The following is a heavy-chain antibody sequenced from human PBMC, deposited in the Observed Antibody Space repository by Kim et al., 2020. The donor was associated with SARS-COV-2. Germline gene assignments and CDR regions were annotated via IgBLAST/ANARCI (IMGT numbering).Heavy chain of an antibody. D-gene: IGHD3-22*01. Sequence: SETLSLTCTVSGDSKDDYYWSWVRQPPGKGLEWIGYTHFTGKTNYHPSLMSRVTISTDTSKTQFSLQLTSVTAADTAVYYCVTKRADRRGFITYWGQGTLVTVSS. V-gene: IGHV4-59*01. J-gene: IGHJ4*02. CDR1: GDSKDDYY. CDR3: VTKRADRRGFITY. CDR2: THFTGKT.